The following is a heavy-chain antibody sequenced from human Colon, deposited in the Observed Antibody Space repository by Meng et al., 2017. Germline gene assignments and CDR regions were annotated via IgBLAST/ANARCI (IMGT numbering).Heavy chain of an antibody. D-gene: IGHD2-2*01. J-gene: IGHJ5*02. CDR3: SRGVVAGAMVWFDP. CDR1: RGSINSSNW. Sequence: QVQLQESGPGLVKPSGTLSLTCAVSRGSINSSNWWLWVRQPPGKGLEWLGEIYHGGNTNYNPSLKSRVTLSLDKSKNQFSLRLTSVTAADTAMYYCSRGVVAGAMVWFDPWGPGTLVTVSS. V-gene: IGHV4-4*02. CDR2: IYHGGNT.